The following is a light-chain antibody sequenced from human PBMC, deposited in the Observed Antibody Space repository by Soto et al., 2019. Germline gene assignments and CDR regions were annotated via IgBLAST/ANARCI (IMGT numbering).Light chain of an antibody. CDR1: QDIRSD. Sequence: AIQMTQFPSSLSASVGDRVTITCRASQDIRSDLGLYQQRPGKAPKLLIYATSSLQSGVPSRFSGSGSGTDFTLTISSLQPEDFATYYCLQDYSYPLTFGGGTKVDIK. J-gene: IGKJ4*01. CDR2: ATS. V-gene: IGKV1-6*01. CDR3: LQDYSYPLT.